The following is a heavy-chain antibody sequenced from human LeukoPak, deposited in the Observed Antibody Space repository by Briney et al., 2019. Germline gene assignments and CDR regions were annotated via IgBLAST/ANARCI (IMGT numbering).Heavy chain of an antibody. CDR1: GYTFTGYY. D-gene: IGHD5-18*01. CDR2: INPNSGGT. J-gene: IGHJ5*02. CDR3: ARGYSYGRPFDP. V-gene: IGHV1-2*06. Sequence: ASVKVSCKASGYTFTGYYMHWVRRAPGQGLEWMGRINPNSGGTNYAQKFQGRVTMTRDTSISTAYMELSRLRSDDTAVYYCARGYSYGRPFDPWGQGTLVTVSS.